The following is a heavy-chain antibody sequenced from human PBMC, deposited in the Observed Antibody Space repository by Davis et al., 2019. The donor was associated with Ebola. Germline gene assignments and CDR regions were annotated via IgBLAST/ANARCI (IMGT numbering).Heavy chain of an antibody. CDR2: ISAYNGNT. J-gene: IGHJ4*02. CDR1: GYTFSSYG. D-gene: IGHD2-15*01. CDR3: ARDRDVLLRQTDY. V-gene: IGHV1-18*01. Sequence: ASVKVSCKASGYTFSSYGFSWVRQAPAQGLEWMGWISAYNGNTNYAQKLQGRVTMTTDTSTSTAYMELRSLRSDDTAVYYCARDRDVLLRQTDYWGQGTLVTVSS.